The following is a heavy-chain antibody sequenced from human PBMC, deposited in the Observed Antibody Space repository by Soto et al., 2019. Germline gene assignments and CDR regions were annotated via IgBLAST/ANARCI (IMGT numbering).Heavy chain of an antibody. CDR2: VYYSESA. Sequence: QVQLQESGPGLVKPSQTLSLTCTVSGGSIRSSDYYWSWIRQPPGKGLGWIGYVYYSESAYYNPSLQSRGFISIDTSKNQFSLTLSSVTAADTAVYYCARVIITATGTSGFDSWGQGTLVTVSS. D-gene: IGHD6-13*01. V-gene: IGHV4-30-4*01. CDR3: ARVIITATGTSGFDS. CDR1: GGSIRSSDYY. J-gene: IGHJ4*02.